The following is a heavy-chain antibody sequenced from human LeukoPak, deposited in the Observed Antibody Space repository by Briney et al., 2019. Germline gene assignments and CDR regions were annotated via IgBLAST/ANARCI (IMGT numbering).Heavy chain of an antibody. V-gene: IGHV1-2*02. CDR1: GYTFTSYY. CDR2: INPNSGGT. CDR3: ARDLRTGTSWFDP. J-gene: IGHJ5*02. D-gene: IGHD1-7*01. Sequence: GASVKVSCKASGYTFTSYYMHWVRQAPGQGLEWMGWINPNSGGTNYAQKFQGRVTMTRDTSISTAYMELSRLRSDDTAVYYCARDLRTGTSWFDPWGQGTLVTVSS.